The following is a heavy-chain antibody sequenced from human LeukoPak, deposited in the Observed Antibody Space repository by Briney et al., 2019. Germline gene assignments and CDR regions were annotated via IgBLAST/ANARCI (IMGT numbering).Heavy chain of an antibody. D-gene: IGHD3-9*01. Sequence: GGSLRLSCAASGFTFSNAWMSWVPQAPGKGLEWVGRIKSKTDGGTTDYAAPLRGRFTISRDDSKNTLYLQMNSLKTEDTAVYYCTTSYDILTGSLDYWGQGTLVTVSS. J-gene: IGHJ4*02. CDR2: IKSKTDGGTT. CDR1: GFTFSNAW. V-gene: IGHV3-15*01. CDR3: TTSYDILTGSLDY.